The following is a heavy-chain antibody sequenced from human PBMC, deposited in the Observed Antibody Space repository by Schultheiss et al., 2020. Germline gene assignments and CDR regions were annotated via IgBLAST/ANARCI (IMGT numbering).Heavy chain of an antibody. CDR3: ARELGIAAAGIPPYDYYYYGMDV. J-gene: IGHJ6*02. Sequence: GESLKISCKGSGYNFDTYWIVWVRQMPGKGLEWMGIIYPGDSDTRYSPSFQGQVTISADKSISTAYLQWSSLKASDTAMYYCARELGIAAAGIPPYDYYYYGMDVWGQGTTVTVSS. D-gene: IGHD6-13*01. CDR1: GYNFDTYW. CDR2: IYPGDSDT. V-gene: IGHV5-51*01.